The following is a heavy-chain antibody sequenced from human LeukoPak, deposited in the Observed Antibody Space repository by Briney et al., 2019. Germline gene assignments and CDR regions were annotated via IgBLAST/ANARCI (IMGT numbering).Heavy chain of an antibody. D-gene: IGHD6-13*01. CDR2: INPSGGST. CDR3: ARVEAGIGTVDY. Sequence: ASVKVSCKASGYTLTSYYMHWVRQAPGQGLEWMGIINPSGGSTSYAQKFQGRVTMTRDTSTSTVYMELSSLRSEDTAVYYCARVEAGIGTVDYWGQGTLVTVSS. V-gene: IGHV1-46*01. CDR1: GYTLTSYY. J-gene: IGHJ4*02.